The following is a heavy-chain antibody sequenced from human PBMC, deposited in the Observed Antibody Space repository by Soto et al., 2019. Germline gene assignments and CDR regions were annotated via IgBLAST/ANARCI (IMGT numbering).Heavy chain of an antibody. V-gene: IGHV4-34*01. CDR1: GGSFSGYY. Sequence: PSETLSLTCAVYGGSFSGYYWSWIRQPPGKGLEWIGEINHSGSTNYNPSLKSRVTISVDTSKNQFSLKLSSVTAADTAVYYCARGLKGSGYYYVSYYFDYWGQGTLGTVSS. D-gene: IGHD3-22*01. CDR2: INHSGST. J-gene: IGHJ4*02. CDR3: ARGLKGSGYYYVSYYFDY.